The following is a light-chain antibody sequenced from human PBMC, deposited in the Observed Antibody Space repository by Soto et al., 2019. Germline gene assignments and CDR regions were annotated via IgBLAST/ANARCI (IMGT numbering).Light chain of an antibody. CDR3: AAGDDSLNGRYV. CDR2: SNN. J-gene: IGLJ1*01. V-gene: IGLV1-44*01. Sequence: QSVLTQPPSASGTPGQRVTISCSGSSSNIGSNTVNWYQQLPGTAPKLLIYSNNQRPSGVPDRFSGSKSGTSASLAISRLQSGEEADYYCAAGDDSLNGRYVFGTGTKLTVL. CDR1: SSNIGSNT.